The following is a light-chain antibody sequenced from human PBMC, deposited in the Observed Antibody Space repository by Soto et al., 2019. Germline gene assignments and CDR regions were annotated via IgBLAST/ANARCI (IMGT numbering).Light chain of an antibody. V-gene: IGKV1-8*01. CDR1: QDISSD. J-gene: IGKJ1*01. CDR3: QQDYNYPRA. Sequence: AIRMTQSPSSFSASTGDRVTITCRASQDISSDLAWYQLKPGKAPNLLIYAASTLQSGVPSRFSGSGSGTDFTLTISCLQSEDFATYYCQQDYNYPRAFGQGTKVEIK. CDR2: AAS.